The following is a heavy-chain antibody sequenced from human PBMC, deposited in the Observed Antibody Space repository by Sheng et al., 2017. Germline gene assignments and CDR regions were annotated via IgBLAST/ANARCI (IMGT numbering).Heavy chain of an antibody. CDR1: GFTFSDHY. V-gene: IGHV3-72*01. CDR3: ARSTTGNLNDY. CDR2: IRNKANSYTT. Sequence: EVQLVESGGGLVQPGGSLRLSCAASGFTFSDHYMDWVRQVPGKGLEWVGRIRNKANSYTTEYASSVKGRFTISRDDSKSSMSLQMNSLKTEDTAVYYCARSTTGNLNDYWVQGTLVTVSS. J-gene: IGHJ4*02. D-gene: IGHD1-1*01.